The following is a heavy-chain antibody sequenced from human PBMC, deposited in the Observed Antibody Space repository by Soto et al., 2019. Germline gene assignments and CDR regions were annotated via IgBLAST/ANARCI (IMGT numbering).Heavy chain of an antibody. CDR1: GFSLTTTSMG. V-gene: IGHV2-5*02. Sequence: QITLKESGPPLVRPAQTLKLTCAFSGFSLTTTSMGVAWIRQPPGKALEWLALIYWDDDQRYSPSLKDRPTISKDTSRSRVVLTISNMNPEDTGTYFCAHAGDYALLSFDHWGPGTLVTVSS. D-gene: IGHD4-17*01. CDR3: AHAGDYALLSFDH. J-gene: IGHJ4*02. CDR2: IYWDDDQ.